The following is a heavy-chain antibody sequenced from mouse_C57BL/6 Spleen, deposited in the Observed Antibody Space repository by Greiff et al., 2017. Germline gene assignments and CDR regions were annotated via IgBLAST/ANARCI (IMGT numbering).Heavy chain of an antibody. Sequence: DVQLVESGGGLVKPGGSLKLSCAASGFTFSSYTMSWVRQTPGKRLEWVATISGGGGNTYYPDSVKGRFAISRDNAKNTLYLQMSSLRSEDTALYYCARPLTGSWYFDVWGTGTTVTVSS. CDR1: GFTFSSYT. CDR3: ARPLTGSWYFDV. D-gene: IGHD4-1*01. CDR2: ISGGGGNT. V-gene: IGHV5-9*01. J-gene: IGHJ1*03.